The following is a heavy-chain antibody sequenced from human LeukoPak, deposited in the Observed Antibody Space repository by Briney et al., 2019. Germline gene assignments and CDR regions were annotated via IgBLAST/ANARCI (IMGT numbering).Heavy chain of an antibody. CDR3: ARTPIPVVVVAATYYYYGMDV. Sequence: GGSLRLSCAASGFTVSSNYMSWVRQAPGKGLDWVSVIYSGGSTYYADSVKGRFTIPRHNSKNTLYLQMNSLRAEDTAVYYCARTPIPVVVVAATYYYYGMDVWGQGTTVTVS. J-gene: IGHJ6*02. V-gene: IGHV3-53*01. CDR1: GFTVSSNY. CDR2: IYSGGST. D-gene: IGHD2-15*01.